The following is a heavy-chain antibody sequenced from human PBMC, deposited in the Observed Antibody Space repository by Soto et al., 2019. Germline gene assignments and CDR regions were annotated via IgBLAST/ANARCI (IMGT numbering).Heavy chain of an antibody. CDR1: GGTFSSYA. CDR3: AESIAVAGTGYWYFDL. Sequence: QVQLVQSGAEVKKPGSSVKVSCKASGGTFSSYAISWVRQAPGQGLELMGGIIPIFGTANYAQKFQGRVTITADESTSTAYMELSSLRSEDTAVYYCAESIAVAGTGYWYFDLWGRGPLVTVSS. D-gene: IGHD6-19*01. V-gene: IGHV1-69*01. CDR2: IIPIFGTA. J-gene: IGHJ2*01.